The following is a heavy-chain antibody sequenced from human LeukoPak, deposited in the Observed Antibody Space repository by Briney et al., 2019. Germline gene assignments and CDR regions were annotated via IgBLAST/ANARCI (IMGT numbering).Heavy chain of an antibody. Sequence: GASVKVSCKASGYTFTSYYMHWVRQAPGQGLEWMGIINPSGGSTSYAQKFQGRVTMTRDMSTSKVYMELSSLRSEDTAVYYCARNAHRYSGSYYFGRGTFDYWGQGTLVTVSS. CDR1: GYTFTSYY. V-gene: IGHV1-46*01. J-gene: IGHJ4*02. CDR2: INPSGGST. CDR3: ARNAHRYSGSYYFGRGTFDY. D-gene: IGHD1-26*01.